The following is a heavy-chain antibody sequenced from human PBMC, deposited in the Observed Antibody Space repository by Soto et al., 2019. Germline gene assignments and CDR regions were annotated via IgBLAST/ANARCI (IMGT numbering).Heavy chain of an antibody. CDR2: IYYSGST. J-gene: IGHJ6*02. CDR3: ARGTRPEYYYYYYGMDV. CDR1: GGSISSYY. Sequence: ASETLSLTCTVSGGSISSYYWSWIRQPPGKGLEWIGYIYYSGSTNYNPSLKSRVTISVDTSKNQFSLKLSSVTAADTAVYYCARGTRPEYYYYYYGMDVWGQGTTVTVSS. V-gene: IGHV4-59*01.